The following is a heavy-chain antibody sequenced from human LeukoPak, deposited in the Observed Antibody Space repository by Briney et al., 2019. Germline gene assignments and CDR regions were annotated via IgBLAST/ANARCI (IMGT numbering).Heavy chain of an antibody. J-gene: IGHJ4*02. V-gene: IGHV3-74*01. CDR1: GFTFRSYW. Sequence: GGSLRLSCAGSGFTFRSYWMHWVRQAPGKGLVWVSRINSDGSSTSYANSVKGRFTISRDNSKNTLYLQMNSLRAEDTAVYYCASKYCSGGSCYFDYWGQGTLVTVSS. CDR3: ASKYCSGGSCYFDY. CDR2: INSDGSST. D-gene: IGHD2-15*01.